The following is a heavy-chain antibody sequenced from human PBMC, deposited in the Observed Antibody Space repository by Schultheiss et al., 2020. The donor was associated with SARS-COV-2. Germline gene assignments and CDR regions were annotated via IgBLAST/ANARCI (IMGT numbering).Heavy chain of an antibody. V-gene: IGHV3-30*04. CDR1: GFTFSSYA. D-gene: IGHD1-26*01. Sequence: GGSLRLSCAASGFTFSSYAMHWVRQAPGKGLEWVAVISYDGSNKYYADSVKGRFTISRDNSRNTLYLEMNSLRAEDTAVYYCAREWELRGRYKQNDYWGQGTLVTVSS. CDR3: AREWELRGRYKQNDY. J-gene: IGHJ4*02. CDR2: ISYDGSNK.